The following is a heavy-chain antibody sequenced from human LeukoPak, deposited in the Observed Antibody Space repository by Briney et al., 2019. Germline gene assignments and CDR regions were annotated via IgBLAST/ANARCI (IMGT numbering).Heavy chain of an antibody. CDR3: ASSDCSGGSCYLDY. Sequence: ASVKVSCKASGYIFTGYYIHWIRQAPGQGLEWMGRINPKSGGTNYAQKFQGRVTMTRDTSISTAYMELSRLRSDDTAVYYCASSDCSGGSCYLDYWGQGTLVTVSS. CDR1: GYIFTGYY. V-gene: IGHV1-2*06. J-gene: IGHJ4*02. CDR2: INPKSGGT. D-gene: IGHD2-15*01.